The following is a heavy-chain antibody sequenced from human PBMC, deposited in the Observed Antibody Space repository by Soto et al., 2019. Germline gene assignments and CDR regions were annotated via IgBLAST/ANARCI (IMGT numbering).Heavy chain of an antibody. CDR3: ATMGFCGPGCYSFDY. Sequence: APLKVYGKVSGYTLSELAIHWVRQAPGKGFEWMGGFDPEGSDTIYAQKFQGRVTMTSDTSTETAYMELESLTSEDTAFYYCATMGFCGPGCYSFDYWGQGTLVTVS. V-gene: IGHV1-24*01. J-gene: IGHJ4*02. CDR2: FDPEGSDT. D-gene: IGHD2-21*02. CDR1: GYTLSELA.